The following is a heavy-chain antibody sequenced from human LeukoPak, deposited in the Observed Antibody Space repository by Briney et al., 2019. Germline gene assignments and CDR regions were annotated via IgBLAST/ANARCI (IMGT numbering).Heavy chain of an antibody. CDR2: INTNSSGT. Sequence: ASVKLSCTASGYTLTGYYMHWVRQPPGPGLELMGWINTNSSGTNYAQKFQERGPMTRDTSTSKPYIEQSSLVTEAHTAFYCARVLSDYEGGGFDYGGQGTLVT. D-gene: IGHD5-12*01. CDR3: ARVLSDYEGGGFDY. V-gene: IGHV1-2*02. J-gene: IGHJ4*02. CDR1: GYTLTGYY.